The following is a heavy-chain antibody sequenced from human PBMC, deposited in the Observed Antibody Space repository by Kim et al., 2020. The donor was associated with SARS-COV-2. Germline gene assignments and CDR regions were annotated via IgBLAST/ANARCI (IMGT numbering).Heavy chain of an antibody. CDR3: ARDRVLVGAGHYFDY. D-gene: IGHD1-26*01. Sequence: RGSLRLSCAASGFTFSSYWMSWVRQAPGKGLEWVANIKQDGSEKYYVDSVKGRFTISRDNAKNSLYLQMNSLRAEDTAVYYCARDRVLVGAGHYFDYWGQGTLVTVSS. V-gene: IGHV3-7*03. CDR2: IKQDGSEK. CDR1: GFTFSSYW. J-gene: IGHJ4*02.